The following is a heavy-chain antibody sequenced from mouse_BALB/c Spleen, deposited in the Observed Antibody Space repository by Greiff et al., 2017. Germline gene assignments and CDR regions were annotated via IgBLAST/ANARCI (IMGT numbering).Heavy chain of an antibody. CDR3: TREGRDYDGFDY. Sequence: EVKVEESGGGLVKPGGSLKLSCAASGFTFSSYTMSWVRQTPEKRLEWVATISSGGSYTYYPDSVKGRFTISRDNAKNTLYLQMSSLKSEDTAMYYCTREGRDYDGFDYWGQGTTLTVSS. V-gene: IGHV5-6-4*01. J-gene: IGHJ2*01. D-gene: IGHD2-4*01. CDR2: ISSGGSYT. CDR1: GFTFSSYT.